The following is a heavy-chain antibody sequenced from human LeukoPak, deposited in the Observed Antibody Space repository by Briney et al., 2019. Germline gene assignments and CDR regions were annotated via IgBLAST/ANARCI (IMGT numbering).Heavy chain of an antibody. D-gene: IGHD3-22*01. CDR2: IKQDGSEK. J-gene: IGHJ4*02. V-gene: IGHV3-7*01. CDR1: GFTFSSYW. Sequence: GGSLRLSCAASGFTFSSYWMSWVRQAPGKGLEWVANIKQDGSEKYYVDSVKGRFTISRDNAKNSLYLQMNSLRAEDTAVYYCARDNRYYYDSSGYYGIWGQGTLVTVSS. CDR3: ARDNRYYYDSSGYYGI.